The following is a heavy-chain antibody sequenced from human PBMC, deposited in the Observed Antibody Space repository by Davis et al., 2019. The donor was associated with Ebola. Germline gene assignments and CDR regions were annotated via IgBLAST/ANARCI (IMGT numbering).Heavy chain of an antibody. CDR3: AIGDYFYYGLDV. D-gene: IGHD3-16*01. CDR2: IKEDGSEK. Sequence: PGESLRLSCAASGFTFTSYWMSWVRQAPGKGLEWVANIKEDGSEKYYVDSVKGRFTISRDNAKNSLYLQMNSLRAEDTAVYYCAIGDYFYYGLDVWGQGTTITVSS. J-gene: IGHJ6*02. V-gene: IGHV3-7*03. CDR1: GFTFTSYW.